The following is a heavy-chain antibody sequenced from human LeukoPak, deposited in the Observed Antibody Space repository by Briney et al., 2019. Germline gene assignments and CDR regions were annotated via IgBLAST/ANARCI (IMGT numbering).Heavy chain of an antibody. V-gene: IGHV3-15*01. J-gene: IGHJ4*02. D-gene: IGHD3-10*01. CDR1: GFTFSNTW. Sequence: GGSLRLSCAASGFTFSNTWMNWVRQAPGKGLEWVGRIQSKTDGGTTVYAAPVKGRFTISRDDSKTTLYLQMNSLKTEDTAVYYCATLTVRGVINIWGQGTLVTVSS. CDR3: ATLTVRGVINI. CDR2: IQSKTDGGTT.